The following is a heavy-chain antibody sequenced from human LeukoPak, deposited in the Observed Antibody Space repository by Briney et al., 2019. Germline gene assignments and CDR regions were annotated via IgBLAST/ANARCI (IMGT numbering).Heavy chain of an antibody. Sequence: ASVKVSCKVSGYTLTELSMHRVRQAPGKGLEWMGGFDPEDGETIYAQKFQGRVTMTEDTSTDTAYMELSSLRSEDTAVYYCATGGQQQLDGAFDIWGQGTMVTVSS. J-gene: IGHJ3*02. V-gene: IGHV1-24*01. D-gene: IGHD6-13*01. CDR3: ATGGQQQLDGAFDI. CDR2: FDPEDGET. CDR1: GYTLTELS.